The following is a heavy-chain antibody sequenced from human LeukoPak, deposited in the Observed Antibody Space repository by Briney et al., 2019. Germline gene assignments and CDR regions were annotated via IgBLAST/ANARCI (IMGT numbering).Heavy chain of an antibody. D-gene: IGHD1-26*01. CDR3: TRGGELMNY. CDR1: GGSFSGYY. CDR2: INHSGST. Sequence: SETLSLTCAVYGGSFSGYYWSWIRQPPGKGLEWIGEINHSGSTNYNPSLKSRVTISVDTSKNQFSLKLSSVTAADTAVYYCTRGGELMNYWGQGTLVTVSS. J-gene: IGHJ4*02. V-gene: IGHV4-34*01.